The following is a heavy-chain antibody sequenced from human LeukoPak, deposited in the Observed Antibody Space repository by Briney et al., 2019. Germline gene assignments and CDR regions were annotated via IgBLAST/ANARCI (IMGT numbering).Heavy chain of an antibody. D-gene: IGHD5-18*01. CDR1: GFTFDEYG. V-gene: IGHV3-20*04. Sequence: PGGSLRLSCAASGFTFDEYGMSWVRQAPGKGLEWVSGINWNGGSTGYADSVKGRFTISRDNARNSLFLHMNGLRDEDTAVYYCASAPVNTPMITDYWGQGTLVTVSS. CDR2: INWNGGST. CDR3: ASAPVNTPMITDY. J-gene: IGHJ4*02.